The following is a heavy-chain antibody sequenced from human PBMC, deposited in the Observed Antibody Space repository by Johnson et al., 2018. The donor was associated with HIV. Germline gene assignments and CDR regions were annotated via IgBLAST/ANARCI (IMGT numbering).Heavy chain of an antibody. Sequence: DSVKGRFTISRDNSKNTLYLQMNSLRAEDTAVYYCAKGISITIFGVVPSAFDIWGQGTMVTVSS. D-gene: IGHD3-3*01. CDR3: AKGISITIFGVVPSAFDI. V-gene: IGHV3-23*01. J-gene: IGHJ3*02.